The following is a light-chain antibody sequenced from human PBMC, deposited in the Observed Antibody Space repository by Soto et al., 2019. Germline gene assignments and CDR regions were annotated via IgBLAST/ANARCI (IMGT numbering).Light chain of an antibody. Sequence: QSVLTQPPSASGSPGQSVTISCTGTNSDVGGYNYVSWYQQYPGKAPKLMIYEVSERPSGVPDRFSGSKSGNTASLTVSGLQAEDEADYYCTSYAGSNNLGVFGTGTKVTVL. J-gene: IGLJ1*01. CDR3: TSYAGSNNLGV. CDR2: EVS. CDR1: NSDVGGYNY. V-gene: IGLV2-8*01.